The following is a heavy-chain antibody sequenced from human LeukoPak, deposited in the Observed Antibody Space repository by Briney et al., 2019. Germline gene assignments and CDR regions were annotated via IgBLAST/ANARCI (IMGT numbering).Heavy chain of an antibody. D-gene: IGHD5-12*01. CDR3: ARLEIVATISLDWFDP. J-gene: IGHJ5*02. CDR2: ISAYNGNT. CDR1: GYTFTSYG. V-gene: IGHV1-18*01. Sequence: ASVKVSCKASGYTFTSYGISWVRQAPGQGLEWMGWISAYNGNTNYAQKFQGRVTITADKSTSTAYMELSSLRSEDTAVYYCARLEIVATISLDWFDPWGQGTLVTVSS.